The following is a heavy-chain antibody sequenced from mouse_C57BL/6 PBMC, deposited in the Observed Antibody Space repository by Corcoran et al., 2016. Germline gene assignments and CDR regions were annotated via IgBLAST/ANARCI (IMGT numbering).Heavy chain of an antibody. V-gene: IGHV1-80*01. CDR3: GRKALTTVVATFDY. D-gene: IGHD1-1*01. CDR2: IYPGDGDT. Sequence: QVQLQQSGAELVKPGASVKISCKASGYAFSSYWMNWVKQRPGKGLEWIGQIYPGDGDTNYNGKFKGKATLTADKSSSTAYMQLSSLTSEDSAVYFCGRKALTTVVATFDYWGQGTTLTVSS. J-gene: IGHJ2*01. CDR1: GYAFSSYW.